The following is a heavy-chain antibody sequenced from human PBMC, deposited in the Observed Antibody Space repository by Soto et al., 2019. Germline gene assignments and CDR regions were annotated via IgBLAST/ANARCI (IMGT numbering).Heavy chain of an antibody. D-gene: IGHD3-3*01. CDR2: ISYDGSNK. CDR3: AKELKDTILWSLAGYYYYGMDV. J-gene: IGHJ6*02. CDR1: GFTFSSYG. V-gene: IGHV3-30*18. Sequence: QVQLVESGGGVVQPGRSLRLSCAASGFTFSSYGMHWVRQAPGKGLEWVAVISYDGSNKYYADSVKGRFTISRDNSKNTRYLHMNSLRAEDTAVYYCAKELKDTILWSLAGYYYYGMDVWGQGTTVTVSS.